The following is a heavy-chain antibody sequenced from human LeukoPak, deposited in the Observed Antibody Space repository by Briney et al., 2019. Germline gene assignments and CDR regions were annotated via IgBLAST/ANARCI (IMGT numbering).Heavy chain of an antibody. CDR3: ARDLSYSSSWYLGHLDY. V-gene: IGHV1-2*02. Sequence: PNSGGTNYAQKFQGRVTMTRDTSISTAYMELSRLRSDDTAVYYCARDLSYSSSWYLGHLDYWGQGTLVTVSS. CDR2: PNSGGT. J-gene: IGHJ4*02. D-gene: IGHD6-13*01.